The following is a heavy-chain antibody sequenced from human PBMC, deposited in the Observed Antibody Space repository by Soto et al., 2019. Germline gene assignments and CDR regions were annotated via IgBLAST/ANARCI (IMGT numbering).Heavy chain of an antibody. CDR3: VRDGSKTLRDCFDP. CDR1: GGSMSKFY. J-gene: IGHJ5*02. Sequence: LTCSVSGGSMSKFYWSWIRKTAGKGLEWMGRVYATGTSDYNPSLRSRIAMSVDISKKTFSLRLRSVTAADTGVYYCVRDGSKTLRDCFDPWGQGILVTVSS. D-gene: IGHD4-17*01. CDR2: VYATGTS. V-gene: IGHV4-4*07.